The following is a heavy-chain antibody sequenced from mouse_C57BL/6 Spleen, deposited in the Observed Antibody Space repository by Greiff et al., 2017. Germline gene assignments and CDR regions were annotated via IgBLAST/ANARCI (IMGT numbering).Heavy chain of an antibody. D-gene: IGHD4-1*01. Sequence: EVQLVESGGDLVKPGGSLKLSCAASGFTFSSYGMSWVRQTPDKRLEWVATISSGGSYTYYPDSVKGRFTISRDNAKNTLYLQMSSLKSEDTAMYYCARGGTGTSFAYWGQGTLVTVSA. CDR3: ARGGTGTSFAY. CDR2: ISSGGSYT. V-gene: IGHV5-6*01. J-gene: IGHJ3*01. CDR1: GFTFSSYG.